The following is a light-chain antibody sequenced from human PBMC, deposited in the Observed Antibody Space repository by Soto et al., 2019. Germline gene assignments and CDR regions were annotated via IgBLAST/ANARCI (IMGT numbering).Light chain of an antibody. CDR1: QSLLHSKGYNY. CDR3: MQPLQTPIT. V-gene: IGKV2-28*01. CDR2: LAS. J-gene: IGKJ5*01. Sequence: VMTQSPVSLSVTPGEPASISCRSSQSLLHSKGYNYVDWYLQKPGQSPQLLIYLASKRASGVPDRFDGSGSGTDFTLKISRVGAEDVGVYYCMQPLQTPITFGQGTRLEIK.